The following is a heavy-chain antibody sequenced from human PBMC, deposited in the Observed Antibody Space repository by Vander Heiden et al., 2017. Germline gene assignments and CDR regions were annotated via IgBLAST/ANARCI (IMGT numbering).Heavy chain of an antibody. J-gene: IGHJ6*04. CDR1: GFPFNNYG. CDR2: LSGSGGST. Sequence: EVQLLESGGSLVQPGGSLRLSCAASGFPFNNYGMTWFRQAPGKGLEWVSGLSGSGGSTYYADSVKGRFTISRDNSKNTMYLQMNSLRVEDTAVYYCAKDWYYYGSGSPGMDVWGKGTTVTVSS. CDR3: AKDWYYYGSGSPGMDV. V-gene: IGHV3-23*01. D-gene: IGHD3-10*01.